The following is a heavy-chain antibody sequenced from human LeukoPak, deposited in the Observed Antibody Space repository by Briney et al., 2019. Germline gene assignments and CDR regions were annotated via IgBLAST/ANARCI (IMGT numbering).Heavy chain of an antibody. CDR2: ISSGSKYI. CDR1: GFTFSGYS. V-gene: IGHV3-21*01. D-gene: IGHD5-18*01. Sequence: GGSLRLSCVDSGFTFSGYSMNWVRQAPGKGLEWVSSISSGSKYIYNADSVKGRFTISRDNSKNSLYLQMNSLRVEDTAVYYCARALSYSYGSMDFWGQGTLVIVSS. CDR3: ARALSYSYGSMDF. J-gene: IGHJ4*02.